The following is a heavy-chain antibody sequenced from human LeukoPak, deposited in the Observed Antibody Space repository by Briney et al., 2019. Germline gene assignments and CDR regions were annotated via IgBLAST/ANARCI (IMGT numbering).Heavy chain of an antibody. CDR1: GGSFSGYY. CDR3: ARGGARSRNNWFDP. J-gene: IGHJ5*02. D-gene: IGHD1-26*01. CDR2: ISHSGST. V-gene: IGHV4-34*01. Sequence: PSETLSLTCAVYGGSFSGYYWSWIRQPPGKGLEWIGEISHSGSTNYNPSLKSRVTISVDTSKNQFSLKLSSVTAADTAVYYCARGGARSRNNWFDPWGQGTLVTVSS.